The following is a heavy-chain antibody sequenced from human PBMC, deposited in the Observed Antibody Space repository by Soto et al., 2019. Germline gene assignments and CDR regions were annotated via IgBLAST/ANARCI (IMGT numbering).Heavy chain of an antibody. Sequence: VAAVKVSYKASAGTFSSYAISWVRQAPGQGLEWMGGIIPIFGSTSYAQKFQGRVTMTRDTSTSTVYMELSSLRSEDTAVYYCAEGAFWSAWGQGTLVTVSS. CDR3: AEGAFWSA. D-gene: IGHD3-3*01. V-gene: IGHV1-69*05. CDR1: AGTFSSYA. J-gene: IGHJ4*02. CDR2: IIPIFGST.